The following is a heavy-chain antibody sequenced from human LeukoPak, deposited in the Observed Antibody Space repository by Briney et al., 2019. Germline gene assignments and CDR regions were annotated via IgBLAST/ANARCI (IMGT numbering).Heavy chain of an antibody. CDR3: AKGHSDYGTGFDQ. CDR1: GLTFSNYA. Sequence: TGGSLRLSCAASGLTFSNYAMTWVRRAPGKVLECVSIISGTGDSTYYADSVKGRFTISRDNSKNMVFLQMNSLRVGDTAAYYCAKGHSDYGTGFDQWGQGTLVTVSS. D-gene: IGHD4-17*01. V-gene: IGHV3-23*01. CDR2: ISGTGDST. J-gene: IGHJ4*02.